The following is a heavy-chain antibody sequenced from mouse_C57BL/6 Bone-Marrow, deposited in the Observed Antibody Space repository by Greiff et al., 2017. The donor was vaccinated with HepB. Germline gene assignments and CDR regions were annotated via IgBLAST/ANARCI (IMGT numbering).Heavy chain of an antibody. J-gene: IGHJ3*01. CDR2: IDPETGGT. Sequence: VKLMEPGAELVRPGASVTLSCKASGYTFTDYEMHWVKQTPVHGLEWIGAIDPETGGTAYNQKFKGKAILTADKSSSTAYMQLRSLTSEDSAVYYCTRVAQATWAYWGQGTLVTVSA. CDR1: GYTFTDYE. CDR3: TRVAQATWAY. D-gene: IGHD3-2*02. V-gene: IGHV1-15*01.